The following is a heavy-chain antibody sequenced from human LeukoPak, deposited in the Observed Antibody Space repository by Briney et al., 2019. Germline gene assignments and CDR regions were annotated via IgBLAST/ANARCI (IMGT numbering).Heavy chain of an antibody. D-gene: IGHD3-22*01. CDR3: ARDGGSGYWDD. CDR1: GFAFSSYW. CDR2: IKQDGSEK. V-gene: IGHV3-7*01. J-gene: IGHJ4*02. Sequence: PGGSLRLSCAASGFAFSSYWMSWVRQAPGKGLEWVANIKQDGSEKYYVDSVKGRFTISRDNAKNSLYLQMNSLRAEDTAVYYCARDGGSGYWDDWGQGTLVTVSS.